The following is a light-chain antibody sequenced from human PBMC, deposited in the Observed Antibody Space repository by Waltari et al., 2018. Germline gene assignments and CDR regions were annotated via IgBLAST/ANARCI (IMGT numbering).Light chain of an antibody. CDR1: QSFGTG. V-gene: IGKV6-21*02. J-gene: IGKJ1*01. CDR3: HQTSSLPET. Sequence: EVVLTQSPDFQSVTPKEKVTITCRASQSFGTGLNWDQQKPDQSPKLLIKDASQSISGVPSRFSGSGSGTDFTLTINSLEAEDAATYYCHQTSSLPETFGQGTKVEIK. CDR2: DAS.